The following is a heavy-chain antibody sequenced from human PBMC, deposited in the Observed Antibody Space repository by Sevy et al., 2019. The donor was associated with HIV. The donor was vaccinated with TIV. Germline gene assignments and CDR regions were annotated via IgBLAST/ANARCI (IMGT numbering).Heavy chain of an antibody. CDR3: AREERTESKPDYFDS. J-gene: IGHJ4*02. V-gene: IGHV3-7*01. CDR2: INQDGSEK. CDR1: GFTFSNYW. Sequence: GGSLRLSCAATGFTFSNYWMSWVRQAPGKGLECVANINQDGSEKYYLDSVKGRFIVSRDNAKNTLYLQRNSRRAEDSAVYYCAREERTESKPDYFDSWGQGTLVTVSS. D-gene: IGHD1-1*01.